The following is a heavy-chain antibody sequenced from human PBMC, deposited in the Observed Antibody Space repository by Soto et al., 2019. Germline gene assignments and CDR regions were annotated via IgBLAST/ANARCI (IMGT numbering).Heavy chain of an antibody. CDR2: IKSRADGGTT. CDR3: TTASQWLPPYS. CDR1: GFTFTKAW. Sequence: EVQLVESGGGLVNPGGSLRLSCAASGFTFTKAWMTWVRQTPGKGLEWVGRIKSRADGGTTDYAASVKDRFIISRDDSNDTLYLHMNRLKTDDTAVYYCTTASQWLPPYSWGQGALVTVSS. V-gene: IGHV3-15*01. J-gene: IGHJ4*02. D-gene: IGHD6-19*01.